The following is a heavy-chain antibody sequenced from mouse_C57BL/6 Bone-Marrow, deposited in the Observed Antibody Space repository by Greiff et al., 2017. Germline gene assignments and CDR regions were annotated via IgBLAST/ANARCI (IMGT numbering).Heavy chain of an antibody. CDR1: GYTFTDYY. CDR2: IYPGSGNT. V-gene: IGHV1-76*01. CDR3: ARGLWLRRRAY. D-gene: IGHD2-2*01. Sequence: QVQLQQSGAELVRPGASVKLSCNASGYTFTDYYINWVKQRPGQGLEWIARIYPGSGNTYYNEKFKGKATLTAEKSSSTAYMQLSSLTSEDSAVYFCARGLWLRRRAYWGQGTLVTVSA. J-gene: IGHJ3*01.